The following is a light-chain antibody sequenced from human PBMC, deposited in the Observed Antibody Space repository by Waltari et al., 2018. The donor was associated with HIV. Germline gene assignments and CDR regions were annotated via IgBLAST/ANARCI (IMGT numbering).Light chain of an antibody. CDR1: KLGDKY. Sequence: SYELTQPPSVSVSPGQKARITCSGNKLGDKYACWYQQKPGQSPVLVMYQDDRRPAGIPERFSGSNSGNTATLTISGTQAMDEADYYCQAWDRSTTVVFGGGTKVTVL. CDR3: QAWDRSTTVV. J-gene: IGLJ2*01. CDR2: QDD. V-gene: IGLV3-1*01.